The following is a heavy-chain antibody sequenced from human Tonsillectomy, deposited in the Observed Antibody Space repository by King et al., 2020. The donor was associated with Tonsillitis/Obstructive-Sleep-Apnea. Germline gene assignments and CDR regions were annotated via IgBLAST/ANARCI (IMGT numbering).Heavy chain of an antibody. CDR2: ISSSSSYI. Sequence: VQLVQSGGGLVKPGGSLRLSCAASGFTFRSYSMNWVRQAPGKGLEWVSSISSSSSYIYYADSVKGRFTISRDNAKNSLYLQMNSLRAEDTAVYYCARGTGDGNISYNYWGQGTLVTLS. CDR1: GFTFRSYS. CDR3: ARGTGDGNISYNY. V-gene: IGHV3-21*01. D-gene: IGHD5-24*01. J-gene: IGHJ4*02.